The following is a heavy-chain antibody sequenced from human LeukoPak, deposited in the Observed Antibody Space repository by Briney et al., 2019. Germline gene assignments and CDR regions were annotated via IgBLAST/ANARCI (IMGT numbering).Heavy chain of an antibody. J-gene: IGHJ4*02. V-gene: IGHV3-21*01. CDR2: ISGSSAYI. CDR3: AKTSYLLSLLY. Sequence: NSGGSLRLSCAASGFTFSTCGMNWVRQAPWKGLEWVSSISGSSAYIYYADSVKGRFTISRDNSKNTLYLQMNSLRAEDTAVYYCAKTSYLLSLLYWGQGTLVTVSS. D-gene: IGHD2-2*01. CDR1: GFTFSTCG.